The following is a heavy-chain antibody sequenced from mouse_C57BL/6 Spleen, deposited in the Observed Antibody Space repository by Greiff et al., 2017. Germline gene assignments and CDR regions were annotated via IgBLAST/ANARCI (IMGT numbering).Heavy chain of an antibody. CDR1: GYTFTSYW. V-gene: IGHV1-64*01. CDR2: IHTNSGST. J-gene: IGHJ4*01. CDR3: ARRSTTYYAMDD. Sequence: QVQLQQPGAELVKPGASVKLSCKASGYTFTSYWMHWVKQRPGQGLEWLGMIHTNSGSTNYNEKFKSKATLTVDKSSSTAYMQLSSLTSEDSVVYYCARRSTTYYAMDDWGQGTSVTVSS. D-gene: IGHD2-1*01.